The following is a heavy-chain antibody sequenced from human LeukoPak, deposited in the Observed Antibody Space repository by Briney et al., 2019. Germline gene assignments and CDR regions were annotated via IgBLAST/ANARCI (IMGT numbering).Heavy chain of an antibody. CDR3: ARDSVSSWYLYYYYGMDV. J-gene: IGHJ6*02. CDR1: GFTFSPYY. CDR2: VKKDGSEK. Sequence: TGGSLRLSCAASGFTFSPYYMSWVRQAPGKGLEWVASVKKDGSEKYYVDSVKGRFTISRDNAKNSLYLQMNSLRAEDTAVYYCARDSVSSWYLYYYYGMDVWGQGTTVTVSS. V-gene: IGHV3-7*01. D-gene: IGHD6-13*01.